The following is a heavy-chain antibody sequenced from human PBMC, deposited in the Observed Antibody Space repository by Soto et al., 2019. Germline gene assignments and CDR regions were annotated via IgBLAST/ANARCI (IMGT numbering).Heavy chain of an antibody. CDR1: GGSISSGGYY. V-gene: IGHV4-31*03. J-gene: IGHJ6*02. D-gene: IGHD3-10*01. CDR2: IYYSGST. CDR3: GIKLRFGEDYSGIDV. Sequence: QVQLQESGPGLVKPSQTLSLTCTVSGGSISSGGYYWSWIRQHPGKGLEWIGYIYYSGSTYYNPSLKSRVTISVDGPKTHLSLKLRSVTAADTAVYYCGIKLRFGEDYSGIDVWGQGTTFTVSS.